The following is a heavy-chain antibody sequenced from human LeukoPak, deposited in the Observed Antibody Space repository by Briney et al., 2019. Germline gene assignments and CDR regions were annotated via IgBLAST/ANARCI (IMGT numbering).Heavy chain of an antibody. V-gene: IGHV4-4*08. D-gene: IGHD3-22*01. CDR2: IYTSGST. CDR1: GDSLSGYI. CDR3: ARGRITFYYDSSGYYSDY. J-gene: IGHJ4*02. Sequence: SETLSLTCTVSGDSLSGYIWSWIRQPPGKGLEWIGRIYTSGSTNYNPSLKSRVTISVDTSKNQFSLKLSSVTAADTAVYYCARGRITFYYDSSGYYSDYWGQGTLVTVSS.